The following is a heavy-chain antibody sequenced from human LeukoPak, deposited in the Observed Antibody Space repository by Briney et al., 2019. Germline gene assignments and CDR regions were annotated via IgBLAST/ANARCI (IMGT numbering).Heavy chain of an antibody. V-gene: IGHV1-2*02. CDR1: GYTFTGYY. D-gene: IGHD2-2*01. CDR2: INPNSGGT. Sequence: ASVKVSCKASGYTFTGYYMHWVRQAPGQGLEWMRWINPNSGGTNYAQKFQGRVTMTRDTSISTAYMELSRLRSDDTAVYYCARTDGYCSSTSCSAYNWFDPWGQGTLVTVSS. CDR3: ARTDGYCSSTSCSAYNWFDP. J-gene: IGHJ5*02.